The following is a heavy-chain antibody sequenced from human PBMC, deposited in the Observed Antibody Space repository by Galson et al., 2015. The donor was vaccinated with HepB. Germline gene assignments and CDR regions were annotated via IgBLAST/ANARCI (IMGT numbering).Heavy chain of an antibody. CDR2: ISYGGSTK. CDR1: GFTFSTYA. D-gene: IGHD4-17*01. CDR3: ARDPSQDGYLDY. V-gene: IGHV3-30*04. Sequence: SLRLSCAASGFTFSTYAMHWVRQAPGQGLEWVAVISYGGSTKYYADSVKGRFTISRDNSKNTLYLQMNNLRVDDTAVYYCARDPSQDGYLDYWGQGTLVTVSS. J-gene: IGHJ4*02.